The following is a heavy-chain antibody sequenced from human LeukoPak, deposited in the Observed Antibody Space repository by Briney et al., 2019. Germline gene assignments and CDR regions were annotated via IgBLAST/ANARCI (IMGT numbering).Heavy chain of an antibody. J-gene: IGHJ6*03. Sequence: PSETLSLTCAVYGGSFSDYYWSWIRQPPGKGLEWIGEINHSGSTNYNPSLKSRVTISVDTSKNQFSLKLSSVTAADTAVYYYARGNIVVVPAARYYYYYMDVWGKGTTVTVSS. CDR3: ARGNIVVVPAARYYYYYMDV. D-gene: IGHD2-2*01. V-gene: IGHV4-34*01. CDR1: GGSFSDYY. CDR2: INHSGST.